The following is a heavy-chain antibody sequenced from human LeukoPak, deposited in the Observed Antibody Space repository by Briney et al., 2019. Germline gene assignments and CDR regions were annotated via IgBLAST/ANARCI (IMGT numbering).Heavy chain of an antibody. J-gene: IGHJ4*02. V-gene: IGHV4-4*07. CDR2: IYTSGST. CDR1: GGSISSYY. D-gene: IGHD3-22*01. Sequence: PSETLSLTCTVSGGSISSYYWSWIRQPAGKGLEWIGRIYTSGSTSYNPSLKSRVTMSVDTSKNQFSLKLSSVTAADTAVYYCAREPPPSYYYDSSGYYFFDYWGQGTLVTVSS. CDR3: AREPPPSYYYDSSGYYFFDY.